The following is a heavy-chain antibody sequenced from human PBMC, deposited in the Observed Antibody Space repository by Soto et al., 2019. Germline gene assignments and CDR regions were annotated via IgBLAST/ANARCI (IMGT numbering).Heavy chain of an antibody. CDR2: ISYDGSKK. J-gene: IGHJ3*01. Sequence: QVQLVESGGGVVQLGRSLRLSCAASGFTFSSYDIHWVRQAPGKGLEWVAVISYDGSKKYYADSVKGLFTISRDNSKNTLYLQVNSLRAEDTAVYYCAKAYSGPFDVWGQGTMVTVSS. D-gene: IGHD1-26*01. CDR1: GFTFSSYD. V-gene: IGHV3-30*18. CDR3: AKAYSGPFDV.